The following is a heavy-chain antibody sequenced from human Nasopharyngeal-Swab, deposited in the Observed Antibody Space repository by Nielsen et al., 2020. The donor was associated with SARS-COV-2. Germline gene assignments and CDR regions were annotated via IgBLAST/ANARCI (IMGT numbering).Heavy chain of an antibody. Sequence: LRLSCAVSGGSISSGDYSWSWVRQPPGKGLEWIGYFYHSGSTYYNPSLKGRVTISVDRSKNQFSLKLTSVTAADTAVYYCATSDFGDTLGYYYYGMDVWGQGTTVTVSS. D-gene: IGHD4-17*01. J-gene: IGHJ6*02. CDR3: ATSDFGDTLGYYYYGMDV. CDR1: GGSISSGDYS. CDR2: FYHSGST. V-gene: IGHV4-30-2*01.